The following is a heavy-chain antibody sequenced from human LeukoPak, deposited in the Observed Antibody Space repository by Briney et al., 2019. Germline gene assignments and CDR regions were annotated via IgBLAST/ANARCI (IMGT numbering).Heavy chain of an antibody. CDR2: IIPILGIA. CDR1: GGTFSSYA. CDR3: ARAPNPCDILTGYRPPY. V-gene: IGHV1-69*04. J-gene: IGHJ4*02. Sequence: WASVKVSCKASGGTFSSYAISWVRQAPGQGLEWMGRIIPILGIANYAQKFQGRVTITADKSTSTAYMELSSLRSEDTAVYYCARAPNPCDILTGYRPPYWGQGTLVTVSS. D-gene: IGHD3-9*01.